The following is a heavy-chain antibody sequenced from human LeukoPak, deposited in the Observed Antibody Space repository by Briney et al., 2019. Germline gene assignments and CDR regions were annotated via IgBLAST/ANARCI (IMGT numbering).Heavy chain of an antibody. D-gene: IGHD3-10*01. V-gene: IGHV4-39*07. J-gene: IGHJ5*02. CDR2: IYFGGST. CDR3: ASTLWCGELPIGGFDP. Sequence: SSETLSLTCTVSGGSISSSSYHWGWIHQPPGKKLEWIGSIYFGGSTYYNPSLKSRVTISVDTSKNQFSLKLSSVTAADTAVYYCASTLWCGELPIGGFDPWGQGTLVTVSS. CDR1: GGSISSSSYH.